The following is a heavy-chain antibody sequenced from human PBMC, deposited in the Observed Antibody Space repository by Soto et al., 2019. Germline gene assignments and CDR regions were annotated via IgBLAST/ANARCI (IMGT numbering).Heavy chain of an antibody. CDR1: GFIFSNNG. Sequence: GGSLRLSCAGSGFIFSNNGMHWVRQAPGKGLEWVAFMSYDGSAKFYADSVKGRFTISRDNSKSTLFLHMSNLRAEDTALYYCAKGRYDFWSPYYFDSWGQGTLVTVSS. CDR2: MSYDGSAK. CDR3: AKGRYDFWSPYYFDS. V-gene: IGHV3-30*02. D-gene: IGHD3-3*01. J-gene: IGHJ4*02.